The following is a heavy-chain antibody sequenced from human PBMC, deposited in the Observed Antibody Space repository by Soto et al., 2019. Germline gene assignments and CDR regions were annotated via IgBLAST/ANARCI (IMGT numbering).Heavy chain of an antibody. CDR1: GFTFITSA. V-gene: IGHV1-58*01. Sequence: SLKVSCKASGFTFITSAVQWVRQARGQRPEWIGWIVVGSGNTKYAQKLQERVTITRDMSTSTAYMELNSLRFEDTAVYFCAADSALDGFGALWMDLWGQGTTVTVSS. CDR3: AADSALDGFGALWMDL. CDR2: IVVGSGNT. D-gene: IGHD3-16*01. J-gene: IGHJ6*02.